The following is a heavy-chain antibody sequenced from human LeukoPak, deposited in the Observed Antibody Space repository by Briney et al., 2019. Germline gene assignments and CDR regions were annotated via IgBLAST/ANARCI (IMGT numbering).Heavy chain of an antibody. CDR2: IYYSGST. CDR3: ARDQYNLGET. V-gene: IGHV4-59*01. J-gene: IGHJ4*02. CDR1: GGSISSYY. Sequence: SETLSLTCTVSGGSISSYYWSWIRQPPGKGLEWIGYIYYSGSTNYNPSLKSRVTISVDTSKNQFSLKLSSVTAADTAVYYCARDQYNLGETWGQGTLVTVSS. D-gene: IGHD3-10*01.